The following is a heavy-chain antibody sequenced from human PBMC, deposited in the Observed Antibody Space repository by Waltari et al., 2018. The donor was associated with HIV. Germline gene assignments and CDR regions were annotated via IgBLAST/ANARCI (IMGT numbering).Heavy chain of an antibody. CDR2: VVVASEYR. D-gene: IGHD3-16*02. V-gene: IGHV1-58*02. CDR3: AADVKLRYSGENLPYPFFFAFDI. Sequence: QMLLLQSGTQVKMPGPSVMVSCQASGFVLSSSAIHWLRQGVGTRLEWVAFVVVASEYRVVAQGLRERVSLSVDKSTETVNLELSSLRSDDTAVYYCAADVKLRYSGENLPYPFFFAFDIWGKGTTV. J-gene: IGHJ6*03. CDR1: GFVLSSSA.